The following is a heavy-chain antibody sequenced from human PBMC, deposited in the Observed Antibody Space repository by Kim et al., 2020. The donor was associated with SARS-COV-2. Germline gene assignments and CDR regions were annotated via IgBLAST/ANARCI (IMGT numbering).Heavy chain of an antibody. J-gene: IGHJ6*02. D-gene: IGHD6-19*01. V-gene: IGHV3-15*01. CDR3: TTDSWFPSSVFNYYTNPMDV. CDR2: IKSQTDGGTT. Sequence: GGSLRLSCAASGFTFSKAWMSWVRQAPGKGLEWVGRIKSQTDGGTTNYPASVKGRFIISRDDSKNTLYLQMNSLKTEDTAVYYCTTDSWFPSSVFNYYTNPMDVWGPGTTVTVSS. CDR1: GFTFSKAW.